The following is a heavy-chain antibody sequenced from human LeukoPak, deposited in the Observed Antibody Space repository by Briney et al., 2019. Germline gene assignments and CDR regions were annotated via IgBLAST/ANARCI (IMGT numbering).Heavy chain of an antibody. D-gene: IGHD4-17*01. Sequence: GGSLRLSCAASRLTFSSYAMNWVRQASGKGLEWVSGITENGRKTYYVDSVKGRFSIFRDNSKNTLYLQMSDLRAEDTALYYCAKITVATTPSYWGQGTLVTVSS. CDR1: RLTFSSYA. CDR2: ITENGRKT. V-gene: IGHV3-23*01. CDR3: AKITVATTPSY. J-gene: IGHJ4*02.